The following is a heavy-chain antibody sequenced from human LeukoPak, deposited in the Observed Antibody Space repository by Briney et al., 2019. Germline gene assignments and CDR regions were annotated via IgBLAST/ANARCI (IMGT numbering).Heavy chain of an antibody. V-gene: IGHV1-18*01. Sequence: SVKVSCKASGYTFTSYGISWVRQAPGQGLEWMGWISAYNGNTNYAQKLQGRVTMTTDTSTSTAYMELRSLRSDDTAVYYCARAGETILGAPNWSAPGGQGTLVTVSS. CDR1: GYTFTSYG. CDR3: ARAGETILGAPNWSAP. D-gene: IGHD3-3*01. CDR2: ISAYNGNT. J-gene: IGHJ5*02.